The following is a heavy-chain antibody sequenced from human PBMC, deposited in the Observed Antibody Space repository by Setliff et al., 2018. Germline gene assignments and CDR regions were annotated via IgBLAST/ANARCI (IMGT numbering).Heavy chain of an antibody. Sequence: SETLSLTCTVYGGSLSNYYWSWIRQPPGKGLEWIVEVNHSGSTNYNPSLKSRVSISVEKSKNQFSLKLTSVTAADTAVYYCARAQVVFAISAPVWYFEVWGRGTQVTVSS. CDR3: ARAQVVFAISAPVWYFEV. CDR2: VNHSGST. CDR1: GGSLSNYY. J-gene: IGHJ2*01. V-gene: IGHV4-34*01. D-gene: IGHD2-21*01.